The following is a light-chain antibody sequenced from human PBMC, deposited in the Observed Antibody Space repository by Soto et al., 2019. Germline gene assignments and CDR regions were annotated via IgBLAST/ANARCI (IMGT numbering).Light chain of an antibody. J-gene: IGKJ2*01. CDR3: QQYGSSPPMYT. CDR1: QSVSSSY. Sequence: EIVWTQSPGTLSLSPGERATLSCRASQSVSSSYLAWNQQKPGQAPRLLIYGASGRATGIPDKFSGSGSGTDFTLTISRLEPEDFAVYYCQQYGSSPPMYTFGQGTKLEIK. CDR2: GAS. V-gene: IGKV3-20*01.